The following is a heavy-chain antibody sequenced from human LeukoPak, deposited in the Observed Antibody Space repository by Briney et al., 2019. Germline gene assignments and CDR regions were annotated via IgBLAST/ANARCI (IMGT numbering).Heavy chain of an antibody. J-gene: IGHJ4*02. CDR3: ARARYYDYVWGSYPDY. D-gene: IGHD3-16*01. V-gene: IGHV4-39*07. CDR2: IYYSGST. Sequence: SETLSLTCTVSGGSISSSSYYWGWIRQPPGKGLEWIGSIYYSGSTYYNPSLKSRVTISVDTSKNQFSLKLSSVTAADTAVYYCARARYYDYVWGSYPDYWGQGTLVTVSS. CDR1: GGSISSSSYY.